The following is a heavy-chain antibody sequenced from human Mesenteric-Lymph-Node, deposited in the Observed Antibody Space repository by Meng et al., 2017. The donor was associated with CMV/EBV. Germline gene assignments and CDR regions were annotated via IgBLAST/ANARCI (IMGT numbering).Heavy chain of an antibody. CDR2: IYHRGTT. J-gene: IGHJ4*02. CDR1: GGSISSIRYF. D-gene: IGHD4-17*01. V-gene: IGHV4-39*07. CDR3: ARDPASYGDYSSTFDY. Sequence: SETLSPTCTVSGGSISSIRYFWGWIRQPPGKGLEWIASIYHRGTTYYNPSLKSRVTISVDTSKNQFSLKMNSVTAADTAVYYCARDPASYGDYSSTFDYWGQGTLVTVSS.